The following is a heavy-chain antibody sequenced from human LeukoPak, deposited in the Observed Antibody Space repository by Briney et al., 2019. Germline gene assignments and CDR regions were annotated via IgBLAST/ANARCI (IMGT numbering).Heavy chain of an antibody. CDR2: ISYDGSNK. D-gene: IGHD6-19*01. CDR1: GFTFSSYA. J-gene: IGHJ4*02. V-gene: IGHV3-30-3*01. Sequence: GGSLRLSCAASGFTFSSYAMHWVRQAPGKGLEWVAVISYDGSNKYYADSVKGRFTISRDNSKNTLYLQMNSLRAEDTAVYYCAREGLSDSGWYGYWGQGTLVTVSS. CDR3: AREGLSDSGWYGY.